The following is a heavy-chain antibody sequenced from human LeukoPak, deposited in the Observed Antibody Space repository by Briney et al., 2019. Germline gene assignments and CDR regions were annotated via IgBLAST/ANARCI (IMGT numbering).Heavy chain of an antibody. Sequence: SETLSLTCTVSGGSISSYYWSWIRQPPGKGLEWIGYIYTSGSTNYNPSLKGRVTISVDTSKNQFSLKLSSVTAADTAVYYCARHSRYYYGSGSPNWFDPWGQGTLVTVSS. CDR3: ARHSRYYYGSGSPNWFDP. CDR1: GGSISSYY. D-gene: IGHD3-10*01. CDR2: IYTSGST. V-gene: IGHV4-4*09. J-gene: IGHJ5*02.